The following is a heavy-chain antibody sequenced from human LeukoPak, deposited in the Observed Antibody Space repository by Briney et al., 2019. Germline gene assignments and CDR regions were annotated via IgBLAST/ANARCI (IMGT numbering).Heavy chain of an antibody. J-gene: IGHJ4*02. V-gene: IGHV3-7*01. CDR2: IKQDGSEK. D-gene: IGHD3-22*01. Sequence: GGSLRLSCAASGFTFSSYWMSWVRQAPGKGLEWVANIKQDGSEKYYADSVKGRFTISRDNAKNSLYLQMNSLRAEDTAVYYCASGSPDYYDSSGYCDYWGQGTLVTVSS. CDR1: GFTFSSYW. CDR3: ASGSPDYYDSSGYCDY.